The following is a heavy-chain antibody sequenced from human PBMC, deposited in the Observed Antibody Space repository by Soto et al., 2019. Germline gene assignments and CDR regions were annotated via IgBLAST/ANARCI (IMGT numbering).Heavy chain of an antibody. CDR1: GGYISSYY. D-gene: IGHD5-18*01. J-gene: IGHJ5*02. Sequence: PSETLSLTCTVSGGYISSYYWSWIRQPPGKGLEWIGYIYYSGSTIYNASLKSRVTISVDTSKNQFSLKLNSVTAADTAVYYCARGVDTAVVLNWFDPWGQGTLVTVSS. V-gene: IGHV4-59*08. CDR2: IYYSGST. CDR3: ARGVDTAVVLNWFDP.